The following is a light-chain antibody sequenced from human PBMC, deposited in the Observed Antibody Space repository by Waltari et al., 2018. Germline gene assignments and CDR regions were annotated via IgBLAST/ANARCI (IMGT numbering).Light chain of an antibody. CDR1: SSDVCGYNY. J-gene: IGLJ2*01. CDR2: DVS. V-gene: IGLV2-23*02. Sequence: QSALTQPASVSGSPGQSITITCTGTSSDVCGYNYVSWYQQHPGKAPKLMIYDVSKRPSGVSNRCSGSKSGNTASLTISGLQAEDEADYYCCSYAGSSTSRVFGGGTKLTVL. CDR3: CSYAGSSTSRV.